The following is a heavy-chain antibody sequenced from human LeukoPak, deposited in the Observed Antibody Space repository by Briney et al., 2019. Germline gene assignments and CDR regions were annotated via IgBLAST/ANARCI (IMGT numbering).Heavy chain of an antibody. D-gene: IGHD4-17*01. CDR1: GYIFTNYY. CDR2: INPSGGST. J-gene: IGHJ4*02. Sequence: ASVKVSCKASGYIFTNYYMHWVRQAPGQGLEWMGTINPSGGSTTYAQKFQGRVTMTRNTSISTAYMELSSLRSEETAVYYCARSALYGDYVDYWGQGTLVTVSS. V-gene: IGHV1-46*01. CDR3: ARSALYGDYVDY.